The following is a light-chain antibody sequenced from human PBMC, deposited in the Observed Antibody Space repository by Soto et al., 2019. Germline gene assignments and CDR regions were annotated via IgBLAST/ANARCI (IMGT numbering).Light chain of an antibody. CDR2: EVT. CDR1: SSDVGGYNY. CDR3: SSYAGSNYYVV. Sequence: QSVLPQPPSASGSPGQSVTISCTGTSSDVGGYNYVSWYQQHPGKVPKLMIYEVTRRPSGVPDRFSGSKSGNTASLTVSGLQAEDEADYYCSSYAGSNYYVVFGGGTKVTVL. V-gene: IGLV2-8*01. J-gene: IGLJ2*01.